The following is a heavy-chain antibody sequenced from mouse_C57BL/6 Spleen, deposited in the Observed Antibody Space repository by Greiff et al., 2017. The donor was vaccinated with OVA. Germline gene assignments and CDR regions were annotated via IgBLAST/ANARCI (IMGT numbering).Heavy chain of an antibody. J-gene: IGHJ2*01. CDR3: ARGYIYDYYFDY. CDR2: ISDGGSYT. D-gene: IGHD2-3*01. V-gene: IGHV5-4*03. Sequence: EVKLMESGGGLVKPGGSLKLSCAASGFTFSSYAMSWVRQTPEKRLEWVATISDGGSYTYYPDNVKGRFTISRDNAKNNLYLQMSHLKSEDTAMYYCARGYIYDYYFDYWGQGTTLTVSS. CDR1: GFTFSSYA.